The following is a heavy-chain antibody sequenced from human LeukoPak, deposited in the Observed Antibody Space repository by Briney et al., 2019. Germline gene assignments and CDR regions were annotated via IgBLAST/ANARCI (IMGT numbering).Heavy chain of an antibody. CDR1: GGTLSSYA. Sequence: SVKVSCKASGGTLSSYAISWVRQAPGQGLEWMGGIIPIFGTANYAQKFQGRVTITADESTSTAYMELSSLRSEDTAVYYCARDLGYYDSSGYYNWFDPWGQGTLVTVSS. D-gene: IGHD3-22*01. CDR2: IIPIFGTA. CDR3: ARDLGYYDSSGYYNWFDP. J-gene: IGHJ5*02. V-gene: IGHV1-69*13.